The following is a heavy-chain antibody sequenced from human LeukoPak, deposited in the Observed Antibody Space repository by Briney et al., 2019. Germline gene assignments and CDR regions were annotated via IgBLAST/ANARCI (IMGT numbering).Heavy chain of an antibody. D-gene: IGHD3-10*01. CDR1: GGSISSGSYY. V-gene: IGHV4-61*02. CDR3: ARVSSAMVRGVITPYYYYMDV. Sequence: SQTLSLTCTVSGGSISSGSYYWSWIRQPAGKGLEWIGRIYTSGSTNYNPSLKSRVTISVDTSKNQFSLELSSVTAADTAVYYCARVSSAMVRGVITPYYYYMDVWGKGTTVTVSS. CDR2: IYTSGST. J-gene: IGHJ6*03.